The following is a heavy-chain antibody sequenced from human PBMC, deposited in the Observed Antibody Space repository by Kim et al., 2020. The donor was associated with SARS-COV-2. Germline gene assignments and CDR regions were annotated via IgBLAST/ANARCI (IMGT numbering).Heavy chain of an antibody. J-gene: IGHJ5*02. Sequence: SETLSLTCTVSGGSISSGSYYWSWIRQPAGKGLEWIGRIYTSGSTNYNPSLKSRVTISVDTSKNQFSLKLSSVTAADTAVYYCARGWYRYSSSWDDGHFWFDPWGQGTLVTVSS. CDR2: IYTSGST. D-gene: IGHD6-13*01. CDR1: GGSISSGSYY. CDR3: ARGWYRYSSSWDDGHFWFDP. V-gene: IGHV4-61*02.